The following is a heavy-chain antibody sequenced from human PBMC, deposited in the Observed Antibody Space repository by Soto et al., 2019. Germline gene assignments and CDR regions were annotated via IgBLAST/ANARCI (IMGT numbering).Heavy chain of an antibody. CDR2: IYPGDSDT. CDR1: GYSFTSYW. J-gene: IGHJ3*02. D-gene: IGHD2-21*02. CDR3: ASYCGGDCYPRRSDAFDI. Sequence: GESLKISCKGSGYSFTSYWIGWVRQMPGKGLEWMGIIYPGDSDTRYSPSFQGQVTISADKSISTAYLQWSSLKASDTAMYYCASYCGGDCYPRRSDAFDIWGQGTMVTVSS. V-gene: IGHV5-51*01.